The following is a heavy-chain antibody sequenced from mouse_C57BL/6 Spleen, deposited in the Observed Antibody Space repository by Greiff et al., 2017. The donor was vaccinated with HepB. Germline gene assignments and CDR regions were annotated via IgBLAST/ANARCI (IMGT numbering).Heavy chain of an antibody. CDR1: GYTFTSYW. J-gene: IGHJ3*01. CDR3: ARWYYYGSSYPPGFAY. CDR2: IYPGSGST. D-gene: IGHD1-1*01. V-gene: IGHV1-55*01. Sequence: QVQLQQPGAELVKPGASVKMSCKASGYTFTSYWITWVKQRPGQGLEWIGDIYPGSGSTNYNEKFKSKATLTVDTSSSTAYMQLSSLTSEDSAVYYCARWYYYGSSYPPGFAYWGQGTLVTVSA.